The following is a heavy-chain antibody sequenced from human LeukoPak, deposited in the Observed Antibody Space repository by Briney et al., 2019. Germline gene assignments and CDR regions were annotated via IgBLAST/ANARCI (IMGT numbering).Heavy chain of an antibody. Sequence: GGSLRLSCAASGFTFSSYGMSWVRQAPGKGLEWVSAISGSGRSTFYAVSVEGRFTISRDNSKNTLYLQMNSLRAEDTAVYYCAKPGGYSSSWYLSWGQGTMVTVSS. D-gene: IGHD6-13*01. V-gene: IGHV3-23*01. J-gene: IGHJ3*01. CDR3: AKPGGYSSSWYLS. CDR2: ISGSGRST. CDR1: GFTFSSYG.